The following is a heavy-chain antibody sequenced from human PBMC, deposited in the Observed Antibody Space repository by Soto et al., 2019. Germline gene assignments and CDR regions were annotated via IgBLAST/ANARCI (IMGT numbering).Heavy chain of an antibody. CDR1: GVSVSSNY. CDR2: MYSDGRT. Sequence: EVQLVESGGGLIHPGGSLRLSCVGSGVSVSSNYMAWVRQAPGKGLEWVAVMYSDGRTYYAESVKGGFTISSDDSKNTLYFQLNSLRAEDEAVDYYARYYGGGSYFFDHWGQGALVSVSS. CDR3: ARYYGGGSYFFDH. D-gene: IGHD3-10*01. J-gene: IGHJ4*02. V-gene: IGHV3-53*01.